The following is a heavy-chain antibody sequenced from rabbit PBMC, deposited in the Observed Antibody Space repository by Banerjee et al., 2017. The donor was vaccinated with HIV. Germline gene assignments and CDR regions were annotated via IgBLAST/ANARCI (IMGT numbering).Heavy chain of an antibody. CDR3: ARDAYTGVAGYVYVFNL. CDR1: GFSFSSVYW. D-gene: IGHD6-1*01. J-gene: IGHJ4*01. CDR2: IYTGSGGST. Sequence: QQQLEESGGGLVKPGASLTLTCTASGFSFSSVYWICWVRQVPGKGLEWIACIYTGSGGSTYYASRAKGRFTISKTSSTTLTLQMTSLSAADTATYFCARDAYTGVAGYVYVFNLWGPGTLFTVS. V-gene: IGHV1S45*01.